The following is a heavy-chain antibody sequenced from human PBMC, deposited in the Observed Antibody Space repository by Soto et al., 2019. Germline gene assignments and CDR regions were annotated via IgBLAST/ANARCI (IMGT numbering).Heavy chain of an antibody. CDR2: IIPIFGTA. Sequence: GASVKVSCKASGGTFSSYAISWVRQAPGQGLEWMGGIIPIFGTANYAQKFQGRVTIIADKSTSTAYMELSSLRSEDTAVYYCARSGGSGSYYPTYYYYYYGMDVWGQGTTVTVSS. CDR1: GGTFSSYA. D-gene: IGHD3-10*01. J-gene: IGHJ6*02. CDR3: ARSGGSGSYYPTYYYYYYGMDV. V-gene: IGHV1-69*06.